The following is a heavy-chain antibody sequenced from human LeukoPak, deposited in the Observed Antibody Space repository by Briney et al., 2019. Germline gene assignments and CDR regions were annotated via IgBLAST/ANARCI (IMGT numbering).Heavy chain of an antibody. CDR2: ISSSSTYI. CDR1: GFTFSSYC. V-gene: IGHV3-21*01. J-gene: IGHJ4*02. D-gene: IGHD2-21*01. Sequence: GGSLTLSCAASGFTFSSYCMNWVRQAPGKGLEWVSSISSSSTYIYYADSVKGRFTISRDNAKNSLYLQMNSLSAEDTAVYYCAAQIPRFDYWGQGTLVTVSS. CDR3: AAQIPRFDY.